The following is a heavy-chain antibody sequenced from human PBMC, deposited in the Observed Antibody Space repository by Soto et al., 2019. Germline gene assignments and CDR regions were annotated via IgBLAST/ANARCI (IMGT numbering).Heavy chain of an antibody. Sequence: AASVKVSCKASGGTFSSYAISWVRQAPGQGLEWMGGIIPIFGTANYAQKFQGRVTITADESTSTAYMELSSLRSEDTAVYYCASGYCSGGSCYSFDIWGQGTMVTVSS. V-gene: IGHV1-69*13. CDR1: GGTFSSYA. D-gene: IGHD2-15*01. CDR3: ASGYCSGGSCYSFDI. CDR2: IIPIFGTA. J-gene: IGHJ3*02.